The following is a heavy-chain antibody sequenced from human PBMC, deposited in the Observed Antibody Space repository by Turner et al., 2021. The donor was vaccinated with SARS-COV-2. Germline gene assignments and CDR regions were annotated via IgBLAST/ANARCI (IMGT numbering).Heavy chain of an antibody. J-gene: IGHJ4*02. CDR2: ISYDGSNK. V-gene: IGHV3-30*03. CDR1: GFTFSNYG. D-gene: IGHD4-17*01. Sequence: QVQLVESGGGVVQPGRSLSLSCAASGFTFSNYGVHWVRQAPGKGLEWVAVISYDGSNKYYADSVKGRFTISRDNSKNTLYLQMNNLRAEDTAVYYCARSTVTTPPDYWGQGTLVTVSS. CDR3: ARSTVTTPPDY.